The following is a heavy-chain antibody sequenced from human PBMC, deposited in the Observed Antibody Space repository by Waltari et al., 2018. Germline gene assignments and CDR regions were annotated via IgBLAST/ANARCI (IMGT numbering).Heavy chain of an antibody. CDR3: VRIASHSGDY. CDR2: IKEDGAQQ. CDR1: GFTISGNW. J-gene: IGHJ4*02. D-gene: IGHD6-25*01. V-gene: IGHV3-7*04. Sequence: ELQLEESGGGLVQPGGSVRLSCGASGFTISGNWMAWVRESPRKGLEWMAAIKEDGAQQSYVASVDGRFTISRDNAKNSLHLQMNSLRPEDTALYFCVRIASHSGDYWGQGTLVTVSS.